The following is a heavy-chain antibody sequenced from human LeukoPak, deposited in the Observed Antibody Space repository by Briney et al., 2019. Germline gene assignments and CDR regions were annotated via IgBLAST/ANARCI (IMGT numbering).Heavy chain of an antibody. D-gene: IGHD1-26*01. V-gene: IGHV3-74*01. CDR1: GFTFSSYW. J-gene: IGHJ3*02. CDR2: IKIDGSNT. CDR3: ARGGSPPEALGDTFDI. Sequence: GGSLRLSCAASGFTFSSYWMHWVRQAPGKGLVRVSRIKIDGSNTNSADSVKGRFTISRDNAKNTLYLQMNSLRAEDTAVYYCARGGSPPEALGDTFDIWGQGTMVTVSS.